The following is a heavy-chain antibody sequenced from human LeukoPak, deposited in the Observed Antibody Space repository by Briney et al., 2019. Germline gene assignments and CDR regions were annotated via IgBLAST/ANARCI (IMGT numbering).Heavy chain of an antibody. V-gene: IGHV3-74*01. J-gene: IGHJ4*02. CDR3: TRSLMD. Sequence: VGSLRLSCAASGITLSGYWMHWVRQAPGKWLVWVSRINFDVSDTIYADFVKGRFTISRDNAKNTLFLQMNSLRAEDTAVYYCTRSLMDWGQGIRVTVSS. D-gene: IGHD3-16*01. CDR1: GITLSGYW. CDR2: INFDVSDT.